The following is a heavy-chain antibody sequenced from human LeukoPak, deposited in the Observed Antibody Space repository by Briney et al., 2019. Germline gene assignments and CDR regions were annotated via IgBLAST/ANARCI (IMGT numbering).Heavy chain of an antibody. CDR2: IYSGGST. CDR1: GFTVSSNY. V-gene: IGHV3-53*01. D-gene: IGHD3-16*01. J-gene: IGHJ4*02. CDR3: ARAKKGSLFGYYFDY. Sequence: PGGSLRLSCAASGFTVSSNYMSWVRQAPGKGLEWVSVIYSGGSTYYADSVKGRFTISRDNSKNTLYLQMNSLRAEDTAVYYCARAKKGSLFGYYFDYWGQGTLVTVSS.